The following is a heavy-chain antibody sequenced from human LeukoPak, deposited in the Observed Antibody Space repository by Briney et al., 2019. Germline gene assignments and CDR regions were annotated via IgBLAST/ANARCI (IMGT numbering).Heavy chain of an antibody. CDR2: IYPGDSDT. V-gene: IGHV5-51*01. CDR1: GYSFTSLW. CDR3: ARHVGSDWTNFDY. J-gene: IGHJ4*02. Sequence: PGESLKISCKGSGYSFTSLWIGWVRQMPGKGLEWMGIIYPGDSDTRYSPSFHGQVTISADKSISTAYLQWSSLKASDTAMYYCARHVGSDWTNFDYWGQGTLVTVSS. D-gene: IGHD6-19*01.